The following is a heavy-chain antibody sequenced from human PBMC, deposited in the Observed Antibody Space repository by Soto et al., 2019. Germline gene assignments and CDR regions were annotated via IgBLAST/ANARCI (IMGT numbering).Heavy chain of an antibody. CDR1: GHSIDSSSYY. Sequence: SGTLSLTCALLGHSIDSSSYYWAWIGKPPGKGLELIGSIYYSGSTYYNPSLKSRVTISVDTSKNQFSLNLSSVTAADTAVYYCARHRGIGGGSGWYMTVCDIWGQGTMVT. CDR3: ARHRGIGGGSGWYMTVCDI. J-gene: IGHJ3*02. V-gene: IGHV4-39*01. D-gene: IGHD6-19*01. CDR2: IYYSGST.